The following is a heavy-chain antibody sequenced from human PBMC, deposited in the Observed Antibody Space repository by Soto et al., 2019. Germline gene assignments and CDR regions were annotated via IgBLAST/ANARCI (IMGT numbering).Heavy chain of an antibody. V-gene: IGHV1-2*02. CDR2: INPNGGVT. Sequence: ASVKVSCKTSGDSFNDYYIHWVRQAPGQGLEWMGWINPNGGVTKYAQKFQGRVTVTRDTSIRTVYLELSSLRSDDTAVYYCARESGGATATLDYYYFYMDVWGKGTTVTVSS. D-gene: IGHD5-12*01. J-gene: IGHJ6*03. CDR1: GDSFNDYY. CDR3: ARESGGATATLDYYYFYMDV.